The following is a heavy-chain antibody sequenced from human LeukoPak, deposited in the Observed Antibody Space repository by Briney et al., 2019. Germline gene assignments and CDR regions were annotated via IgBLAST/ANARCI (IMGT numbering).Heavy chain of an antibody. J-gene: IGHJ4*02. CDR1: GGSIGSSSYY. V-gene: IGHV4-39*01. CDR3: ARPGDYFDY. D-gene: IGHD3-10*01. CDR2: IYYSGST. Sequence: SETLSLTCTVPGGSIGSSSYYWGWIRQPPGKGLEWIGSIYYSGSTYYNPSLKSRVTISVDTSKNQFSLKLSSVTAADTAVYYCARPGDYFDYWGQGTLVTVSS.